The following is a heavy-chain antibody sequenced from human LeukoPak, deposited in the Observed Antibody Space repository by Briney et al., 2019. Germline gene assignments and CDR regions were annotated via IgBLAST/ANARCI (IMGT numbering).Heavy chain of an antibody. J-gene: IGHJ5*02. Sequence: SDTLSLPCSVCGGLHSRYYWSWIRQPPGKELKWIGYIYYSASTNYNPSLKSRVTISVDTSKSQFSLKLSSVTAADTAVYYCAREFNWFDPWGQGILVTVSS. V-gene: IGHV4-59*01. CDR2: IYYSAST. CDR3: AREFNWFDP. CDR1: GGLHSRYY.